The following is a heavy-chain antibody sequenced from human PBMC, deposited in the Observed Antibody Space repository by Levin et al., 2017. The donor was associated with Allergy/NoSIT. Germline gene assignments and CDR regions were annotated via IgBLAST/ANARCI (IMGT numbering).Heavy chain of an antibody. CDR3: ARDEARSSSWKGGGFDP. D-gene: IGHD6-13*01. V-gene: IGHV1-18*01. J-gene: IGHJ5*02. CDR1: GYTFTMYG. Sequence: PLASVKVSCKASGYTFTMYGIIWVRQAPGQGLEWMGWISAYNGNTDYAEKFQGRVTMTTDTATSTAYMELRSLRSDDTAVYYCARDEARSSSWKGGGFDPWGQGTLVTVSS. CDR2: ISAYNGNT.